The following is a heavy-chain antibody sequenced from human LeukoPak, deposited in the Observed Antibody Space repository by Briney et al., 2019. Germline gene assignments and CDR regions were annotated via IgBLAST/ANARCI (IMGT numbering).Heavy chain of an antibody. CDR3: AGDPVGLAAGATNWFDP. V-gene: IGHV3-11*01. CDR2: ISPTGDTI. CDR1: GFTFSDYY. J-gene: IGHJ5*02. Sequence: GGSLRLSCAASGFTFSDYYMGWIRQAPGKGLEWVSYISPTGDTIYYADSLKGRFTASRDNAKTSLYLQMNSLRPEDTAIYYCAGDPVGLAAGATNWFDPWGQGTLVTVSS. D-gene: IGHD6-13*01.